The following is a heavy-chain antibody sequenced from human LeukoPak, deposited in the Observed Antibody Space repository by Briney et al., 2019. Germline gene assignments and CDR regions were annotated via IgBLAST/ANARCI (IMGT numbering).Heavy chain of an antibody. Sequence: SETLSVTCTVTGGSISSYYWSWIRQPPGNGLEWIGYIYYSGSTNYNPSLKSRVTISVDTSKNQFSLKLSSVTAADTAVYYCARDKQWLDAFDIWGQGTMVTVSS. V-gene: IGHV4-59*01. CDR3: ARDKQWLDAFDI. CDR2: IYYSGST. J-gene: IGHJ3*02. D-gene: IGHD6-19*01. CDR1: GGSISSYY.